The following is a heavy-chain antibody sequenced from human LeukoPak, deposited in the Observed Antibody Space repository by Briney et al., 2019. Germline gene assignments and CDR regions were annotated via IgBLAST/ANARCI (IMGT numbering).Heavy chain of an antibody. J-gene: IGHJ6*03. V-gene: IGHV4-34*01. CDR3: AREVVVPAAISRLYYYYMDV. D-gene: IGHD2-2*01. CDR1: GGSFSGYY. CDR2: INHSGST. Sequence: SETLSLTCAVYGGSFSGYYWSWIRQPPGKGLEWIGEINHSGSTNYNPSLKSRVTISVDTSKNQFSLKLSSVTAADTAVYYCAREVVVPAAISRLYYYYMDVWGKGTTVTVSS.